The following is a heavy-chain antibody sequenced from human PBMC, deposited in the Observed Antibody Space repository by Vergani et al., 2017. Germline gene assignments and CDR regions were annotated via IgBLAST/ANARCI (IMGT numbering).Heavy chain of an antibody. V-gene: IGHV4-38-2*02. Sequence: QVQLQESGPGLVKPSETLSLTCTVSGYSISSGYYWGWIRQPPGKGLEWIGSIYHSGSTYYNPSLKSRVTISVDTSKNQFSLKLSAVTAADTAVYNCAREGGHMVRGVDYWGQGTLVTVSS. CDR3: AREGGHMVRGVDY. CDR1: GYSISSGYY. D-gene: IGHD3-10*01. J-gene: IGHJ4*02. CDR2: IYHSGST.